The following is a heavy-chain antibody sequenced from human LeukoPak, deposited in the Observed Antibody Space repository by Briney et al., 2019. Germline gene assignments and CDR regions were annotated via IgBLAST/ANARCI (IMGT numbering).Heavy chain of an antibody. Sequence: ASVKVSFKASGGTFSSYAISWVRQAPGQGLEWMGGIIPIFGTENYAQKFQGRVTITTDESTSTAYMELSSLRSEDTAVYYCASFGDYYDSSGYLDHPYFDYWGQGTLVTVSS. CDR1: GGTFSSYA. V-gene: IGHV1-69*05. J-gene: IGHJ4*02. CDR2: IIPIFGTE. D-gene: IGHD3-22*01. CDR3: ASFGDYYDSSGYLDHPYFDY.